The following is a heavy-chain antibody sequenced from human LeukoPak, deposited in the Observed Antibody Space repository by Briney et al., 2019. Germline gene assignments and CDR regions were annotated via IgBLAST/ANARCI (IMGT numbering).Heavy chain of an antibody. CDR2: IYTSGST. V-gene: IGHV4-4*07. D-gene: IGHD6-13*01. CDR3: ARDGYSSSWYYFDY. CDR1: GGSISSYY. Sequence: SETLSLTCTVSGGSISSYYWSWIRQPAGKGLERIGRIYTSGSTNYNPSLKSRVTMSVDTSKNQFSLKLSSVTAADTAVYYCARDGYSSSWYYFDYWGQGTLVTVSS. J-gene: IGHJ4*02.